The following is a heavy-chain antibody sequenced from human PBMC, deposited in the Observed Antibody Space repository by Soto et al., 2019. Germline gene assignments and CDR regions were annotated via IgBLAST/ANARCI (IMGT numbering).Heavy chain of an antibody. J-gene: IGHJ4*02. CDR3: ARGRYGDY. V-gene: IGHV1-18*01. CDR2: ISAHNGNT. Sequence: QVHLVQSGAEVKKPGASVKVSCKASGYTFTSYGITWVRQAPGQALEWMGWISAHNGNTDYAQKLQGRVIVTRDTCTSTAYMELSSLISDDTAVYYCARGRYGDYWGQGALVTVSS. D-gene: IGHD1-1*01. CDR1: GYTFTSYG.